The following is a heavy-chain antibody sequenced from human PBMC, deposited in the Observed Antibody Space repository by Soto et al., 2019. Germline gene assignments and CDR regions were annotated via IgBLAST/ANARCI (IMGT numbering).Heavy chain of an antibody. Sequence: SETLSLTCSVSGDSISNNKWWSWVRQPPGKGLEWIGEMHHSGSIHYNASLKSRATLSVDKSRNQFSLQLTSVTAADTAVYYCARVNYYGSGNYDESWFDPWGQGTLVTVSS. J-gene: IGHJ5*02. CDR1: GDSISNNKW. CDR3: ARVNYYGSGNYDESWFDP. D-gene: IGHD3-10*01. V-gene: IGHV4-4*02. CDR2: MHHSGSI.